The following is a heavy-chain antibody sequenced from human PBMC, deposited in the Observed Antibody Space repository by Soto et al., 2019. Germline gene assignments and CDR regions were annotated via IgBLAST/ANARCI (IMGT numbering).Heavy chain of an antibody. Sequence: EVQLFESGGALVQPGGSLRLSCAASRLTFSIYVVNWVRQAPGKGLEWVSTVGGTGDTYYPDSVKGRFTISRDNSKNMIYLKMSGLRAEDTAVYYCATSGHCNSLKCTSFDMWGQGTMVAVSS. J-gene: IGHJ3*02. CDR2: VGGTGDT. CDR3: ATSGHCNSLKCTSFDM. D-gene: IGHD2-2*01. V-gene: IGHV3-23*01. CDR1: RLTFSIYV.